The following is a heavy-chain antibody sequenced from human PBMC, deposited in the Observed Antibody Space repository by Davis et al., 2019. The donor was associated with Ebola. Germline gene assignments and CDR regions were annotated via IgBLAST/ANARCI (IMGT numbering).Heavy chain of an antibody. Sequence: GESLKISCGTSGFTFSSYAMSWVRQAPGKGLEWVSAISGSGGSTYYADSVKGRFTISRDNSKNTLYLQMNSLRAEDTAVYYCAKDKATVGFYWGQGTLVTVSS. D-gene: IGHD4-23*01. V-gene: IGHV3-23*01. J-gene: IGHJ4*02. CDR1: GFTFSSYA. CDR3: AKDKATVGFY. CDR2: ISGSGGST.